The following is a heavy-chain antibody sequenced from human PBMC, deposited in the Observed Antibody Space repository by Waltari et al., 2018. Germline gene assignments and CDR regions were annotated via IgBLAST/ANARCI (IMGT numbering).Heavy chain of an antibody. V-gene: IGHV4-34*01. J-gene: IGHJ6*02. Sequence: QVQLQQWGAGLLKPSETLSLTCAVYGGSFSGYYWRWIRQPPGKGLEWIGEMKHSGSTNYNPSLKSRVTISVDTSKNQFSLKLSSVTAADTAVYYCARSWPYYDFWSGYSTDYGMDVWGQGTTVTVSS. CDR2: MKHSGST. D-gene: IGHD3-3*01. CDR3: ARSWPYYDFWSGYSTDYGMDV. CDR1: GGSFSGYY.